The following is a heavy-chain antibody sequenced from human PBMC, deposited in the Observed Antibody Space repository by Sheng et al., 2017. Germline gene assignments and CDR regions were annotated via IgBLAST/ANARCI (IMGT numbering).Heavy chain of an antibody. J-gene: IGHJ4*02. CDR2: IHPTGTT. CDR1: GYSISTVYH. V-gene: IGHV4-38-2*02. CDR3: ARVITGSTDY. D-gene: IGHD1-20*01. Sequence: QVQLQESGPGLVKPSETLSLSCSVSGYSISTVYHWGWIRQPPGKGLEWFGTIHPTGTTYYNPSLKSRVTISVDKSKNQFSLKLISVTAADTTMYYCARVITGSTDYWGQGTLVTVSS.